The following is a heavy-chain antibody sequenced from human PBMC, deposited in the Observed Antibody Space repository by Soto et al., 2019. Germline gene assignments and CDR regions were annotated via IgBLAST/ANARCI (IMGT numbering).Heavy chain of an antibody. J-gene: IGHJ5*02. CDR1: GYTFTSYG. Sequence: QVQLVQSGAEVKKPGASVKVSCKASGYTFTSYGISWVRQAPGQGLEWMGWISAYNGNTNYAQKLQGRVTMTTDTSPSTAYLELRGLGADDTAVYYCARDRRGVAGLPGSLDPWGQGTLVTVSS. V-gene: IGHV1-18*04. D-gene: IGHD6-19*01. CDR3: ARDRRGVAGLPGSLDP. CDR2: ISAYNGNT.